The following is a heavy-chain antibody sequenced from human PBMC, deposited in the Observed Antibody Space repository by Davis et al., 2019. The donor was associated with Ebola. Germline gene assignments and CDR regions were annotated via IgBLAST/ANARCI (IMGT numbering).Heavy chain of an antibody. CDR2: IYPNGNT. Sequence: SETLSLTCAVSGGSISSSTWWSWVRQSPGKGLEWIGEIYPNGNTNYNPSLKSRVTISVERSKNQFSLKLNSVTAADTAVYYCARPLATSGQAYDAFDIWGQGTVVTVSS. J-gene: IGHJ3*02. V-gene: IGHV4-4*02. CDR1: GGSISSSTW. D-gene: IGHD6-13*01. CDR3: ARPLATSGQAYDAFDI.